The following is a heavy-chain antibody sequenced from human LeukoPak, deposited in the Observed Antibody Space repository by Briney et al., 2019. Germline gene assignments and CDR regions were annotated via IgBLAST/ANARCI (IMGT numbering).Heavy chain of an antibody. V-gene: IGHV4-39*07. CDR2: IYYSGNT. CDR3: ARDPFYRY. D-gene: IGHD2/OR15-2a*01. CDR1: GDSISTSNSY. J-gene: IGHJ4*02. Sequence: SETLSLTCTVSGDSISTSNSYWGWIRQPPGKGLEWIGSIYYSGNTYYNASLKSRVTISVDTSKNQFSLKLSSVTAADTAVYYCARDPFYRYWGQGTLVTVSS.